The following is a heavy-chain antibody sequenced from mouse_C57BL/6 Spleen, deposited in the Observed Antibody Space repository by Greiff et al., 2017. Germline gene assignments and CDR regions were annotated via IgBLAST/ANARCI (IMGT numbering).Heavy chain of an antibody. CDR3: ARKELGPWFAY. D-gene: IGHD4-1*01. CDR2: INPNNGGT. Sequence: VQLQQSGPELVKPGASVKIPCKASGYTFTDYNMDWVKQSHGKSLEWIGDINPNNGGTSYNQKFKGKATLTVDKSSSTAYMELRSLTSEDTAVYYCARKELGPWFAYWGQGTLVTVSA. V-gene: IGHV1-18*01. J-gene: IGHJ3*01. CDR1: GYTFTDYN.